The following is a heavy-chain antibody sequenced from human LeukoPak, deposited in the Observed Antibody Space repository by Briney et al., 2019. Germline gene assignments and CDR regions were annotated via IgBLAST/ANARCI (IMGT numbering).Heavy chain of an antibody. J-gene: IGHJ6*02. CDR3: ATTTGRYCSGGSCYVLGYYYGMDV. CDR1: GGTFSSYA. D-gene: IGHD2-15*01. V-gene: IGHV1-69*01. CDR2: IVPIFGTA. Sequence: SVKVSCKASGGTFSSYAISWVRQAPGQGLEWMGGIVPIFGTANYAQKFQGRVTITADESTSTAYMELSSLRSEDTAVYYCATTTGRYCSGGSCYVLGYYYGMDVWGQGTTVTVSS.